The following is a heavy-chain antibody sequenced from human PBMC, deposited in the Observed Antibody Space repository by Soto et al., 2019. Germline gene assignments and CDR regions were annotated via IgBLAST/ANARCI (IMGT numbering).Heavy chain of an antibody. CDR2: IWYDGSNK. V-gene: IGHV3-33*01. CDR1: GFTFSSYG. Sequence: QVQLVESGGGVVQPGRSLRLSCAASGFTFSSYGMHWVRQAPGKGLEWVAVIWYDGSNKYYADSVKGRFTISRDNSKNTLYLQMNSLRAEDTAVNYCAREGYYGSGSYAGFDYWGQGTLVTVSS. CDR3: AREGYYGSGSYAGFDY. J-gene: IGHJ4*02. D-gene: IGHD3-10*01.